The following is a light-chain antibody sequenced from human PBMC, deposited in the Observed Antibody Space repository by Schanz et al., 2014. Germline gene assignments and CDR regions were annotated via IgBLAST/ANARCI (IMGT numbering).Light chain of an antibody. CDR3: QQYGGLPIT. V-gene: IGKV3-20*01. CDR1: QSISGND. J-gene: IGKJ5*01. Sequence: EIVLTQSPGTLSLSPGERATLSCRASQSISGNDLAWYQQRPGQAPRLLIYGAFDRTTGIPDRFSGSGSGTVFTLTISRLEPEDFAVYYCQQYGGLPITFGQGTRLEIK. CDR2: GAF.